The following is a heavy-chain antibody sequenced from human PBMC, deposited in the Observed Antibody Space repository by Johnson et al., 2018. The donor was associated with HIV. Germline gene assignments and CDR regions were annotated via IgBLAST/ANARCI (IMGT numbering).Heavy chain of an antibody. V-gene: IGHV3-7*01. CDR2: IKQDGSEK. J-gene: IGHJ3*02. CDR1: QFTFSSYW. D-gene: IGHD3-3*01. CDR3: ARIYNFWSGFYSDAFDI. Sequence: VQLVESGGGLAQPAWSPRLSCAASQFTFSSYWMSWVRQAPGKGLEWVANIKQDGSEKYYVDSVKGRFTISRDNAKNSLYLQMNSLRAEDSAVYYCARIYNFWSGFYSDAFDIWGQGTMVTVSS.